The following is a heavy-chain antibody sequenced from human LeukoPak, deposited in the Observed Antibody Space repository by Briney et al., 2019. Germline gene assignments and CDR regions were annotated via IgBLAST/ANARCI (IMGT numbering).Heavy chain of an antibody. CDR1: SRSISSYY. CDR3: ARGLTGEAGY. Sequence: KPSETLSLTCTVSSRSISSYYGSWIRQPPGKGLEWIGYIYNSGSTNYNPSLKSRVTISVDTSKNQFSLKLSSVTAADTAVYYCARGLTGEAGYWGQGTLVTVSS. CDR2: IYNSGST. J-gene: IGHJ4*02. V-gene: IGHV4-59*01.